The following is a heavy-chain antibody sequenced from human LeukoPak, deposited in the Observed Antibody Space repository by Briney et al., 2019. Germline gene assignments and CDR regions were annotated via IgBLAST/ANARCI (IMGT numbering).Heavy chain of an antibody. CDR3: ARSHYDFWSGWSDRSVVDY. CDR2: IYYSGST. D-gene: IGHD3-3*01. Sequence: SETLSLTCTVSGGSISSSSYYWGWIRQPPGKGLEWIGSIYYSGSTYYNPSLKSRVTISVDTSKDQFSLKLSSVTAADTAVYYCARSHYDFWSGWSDRSVVDYWGQGTLVTVSS. V-gene: IGHV4-39*01. CDR1: GGSISSSSYY. J-gene: IGHJ4*02.